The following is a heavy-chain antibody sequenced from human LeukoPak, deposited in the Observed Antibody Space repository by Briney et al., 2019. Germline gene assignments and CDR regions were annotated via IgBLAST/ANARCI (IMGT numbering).Heavy chain of an antibody. CDR3: ASRPRTGIGPLDY. CDR1: GFTFSSYE. Sequence: GGSLRLSCAASGFTFSSYEMNWVRQAPGKGLELVSSITGSGDTTYYADSVKGRFTISRDNSKNTLYLHMNSLRADETAVYYCASRPRTGIGPLDYWGQGILVTVSS. D-gene: IGHD2-8*02. J-gene: IGHJ4*02. V-gene: IGHV3-23*01. CDR2: ITGSGDTT.